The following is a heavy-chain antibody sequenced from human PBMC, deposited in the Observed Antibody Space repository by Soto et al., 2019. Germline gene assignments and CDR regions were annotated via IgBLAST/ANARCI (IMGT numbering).Heavy chain of an antibody. CDR2: IIPIFGTA. V-gene: IGHV1-69*01. Sequence: QVQLVQSGAEVKKPGSSVKVSCKASGGTFSSYAISWVRQAPGQGLEWMGGIIPIFGTANYAQKFQGRVTITADESTSTAYMELSSLRSEDTAVYYCARDWDIVVVPAAVSYYYYGMDVWGQGTTVTVSS. D-gene: IGHD2-2*01. CDR3: ARDWDIVVVPAAVSYYYYGMDV. J-gene: IGHJ6*02. CDR1: GGTFSSYA.